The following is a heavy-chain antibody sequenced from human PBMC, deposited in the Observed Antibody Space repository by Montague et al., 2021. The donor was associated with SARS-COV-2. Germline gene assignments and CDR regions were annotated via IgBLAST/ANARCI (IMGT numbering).Heavy chain of an antibody. CDR3: ARSTFYSSGWWDNWYFDL. CDR2: FYTTGST. D-gene: IGHD6-19*01. V-gene: IGHV4-4*07. Sequence: SETLSLTCTVSGGSISSYYWSWIRQPAGKGLEWIGRFYTTGSTNYNPSLKSRVTVSVDTSKNQFSLKLSSVTAADTAVYYCARSTFYSSGWWDNWYFDLWGRGTLVTVSP. CDR1: GGSISSYY. J-gene: IGHJ2*01.